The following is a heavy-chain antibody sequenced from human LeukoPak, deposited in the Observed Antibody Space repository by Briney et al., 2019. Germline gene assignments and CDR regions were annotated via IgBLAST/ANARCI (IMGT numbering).Heavy chain of an antibody. J-gene: IGHJ4*02. CDR2: ISWNSGSI. Sequence: GGSLRLSCAASGFTFRNYVIHWVRQAPGKGLEWVSGISWNSGSIGYADSVKGRFTISRDNAKNSLYLQMNSLRAEDTALYYCTKAIGDSSGYSDYWGQGTLVTVSS. V-gene: IGHV3-9*01. CDR1: GFTFRNYV. CDR3: TKAIGDSSGYSDY. D-gene: IGHD3-22*01.